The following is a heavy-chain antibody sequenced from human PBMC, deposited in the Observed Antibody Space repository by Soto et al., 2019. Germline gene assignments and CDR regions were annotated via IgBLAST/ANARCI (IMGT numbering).Heavy chain of an antibody. CDR1: GYTFTSYY. V-gene: IGHV1-46*01. Sequence: ASVKVSCKASGYTFTSYYMHWVRQAPGQGLEWMGIINPSGGSTSYAQKFQGRVTMTRDTSTSTVYMELSSLRSEDTAVYYCARGHTAMASGPYYYYYGMDVWGQGTTVTVSS. J-gene: IGHJ6*02. CDR3: ARGHTAMASGPYYYYYGMDV. D-gene: IGHD5-18*01. CDR2: INPSGGST.